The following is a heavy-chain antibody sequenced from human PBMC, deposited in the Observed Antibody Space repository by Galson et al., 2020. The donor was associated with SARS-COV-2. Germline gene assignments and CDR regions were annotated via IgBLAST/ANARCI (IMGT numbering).Heavy chain of an antibody. J-gene: IGHJ2*01. CDR2: VKNKVDGWAT. Sequence: GGSLRLSCAASGFNFNNAWLSWVRQAPGKGLEWVGRVKNKVDGWATDYAAPVPGSFTISRDDSKTTIYLQMSSLKTEDSAVYYCTASTLRYLDWLLPWYFDLWGRGTLVTVSS. V-gene: IGHV3-15*01. D-gene: IGHD3-9*01. CDR3: TASTLRYLDWLLPWYFDL. CDR1: GFNFNNAW.